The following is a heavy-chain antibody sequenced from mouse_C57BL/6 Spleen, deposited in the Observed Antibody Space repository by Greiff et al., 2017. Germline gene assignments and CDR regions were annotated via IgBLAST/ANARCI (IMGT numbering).Heavy chain of an antibody. CDR2: ISYDGSN. J-gene: IGHJ4*01. Sequence: EVKLQESGPGLVKPSQSLSLTCSVPVYSIPSGYYWNWIRQFPGNKLEWMGYISYDGSNNYNPSLKNRISITRDTSKNQFFLKLNSVTTEDTATYYCAAYYSNLYYAMDYWGQGTSVTVSS. V-gene: IGHV3-6*01. CDR1: VYSIPSGYY. CDR3: AAYYSNLYYAMDY. D-gene: IGHD2-5*01.